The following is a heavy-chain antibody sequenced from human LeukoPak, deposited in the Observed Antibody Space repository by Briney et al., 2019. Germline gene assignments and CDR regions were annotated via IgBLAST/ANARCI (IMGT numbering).Heavy chain of an antibody. D-gene: IGHD3-22*01. Sequence: SETLSLTCTVFGGSISSYYWSWIRQPPGKGLEWIGYIYYSGSTNYNPSLKSRVTISVDTSKNQFSLKLSSVTAADTAVYYCARGGSSGYYYFMPLDYWGQGTLVTVSS. CDR1: GGSISSYY. V-gene: IGHV4-59*01. CDR3: ARGGSSGYYYFMPLDY. CDR2: IYYSGST. J-gene: IGHJ4*02.